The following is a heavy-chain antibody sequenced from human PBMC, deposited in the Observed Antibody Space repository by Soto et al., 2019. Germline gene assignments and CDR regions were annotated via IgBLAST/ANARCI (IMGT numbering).Heavy chain of an antibody. J-gene: IGHJ5*02. CDR1: GGSISSSSYY. CDR2: IYYSGST. Sequence: PSETLSLTCTVSGGSISSSSYYWGWIRQPPGKGLEWIGSIYYSGSTYYNPSLKSRVTISVDTSKNQFSLKLSSVTAADTAVYHCAKXQGVELVPLATVDWFDPWGRGSVVTVSS. D-gene: IGHD1-26*01. CDR3: AKXQGVELVPLATVDWFDP. V-gene: IGHV4-39*01.